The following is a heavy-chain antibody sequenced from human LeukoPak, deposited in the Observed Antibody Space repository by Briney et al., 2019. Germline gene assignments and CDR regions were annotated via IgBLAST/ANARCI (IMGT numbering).Heavy chain of an antibody. CDR1: GFTFSDNY. J-gene: IGHJ3*02. D-gene: IGHD3-22*01. CDR3: ARDWRDSSGKFPNDAFDI. V-gene: IGHV3-11*04. CDR2: ISSSGSI. Sequence: PGGSLGLSCAASGFTFSDNYMSWIRQAPGKGLEWVSYISSSGSIYYADSVKGRFTISRDNAKNSLYLQMNSLRAEDTAVYYCARDWRDSSGKFPNDAFDIWGQGTMVTVSS.